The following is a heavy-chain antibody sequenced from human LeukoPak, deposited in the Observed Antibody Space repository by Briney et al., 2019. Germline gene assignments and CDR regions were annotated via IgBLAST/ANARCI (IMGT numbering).Heavy chain of an antibody. CDR2: IFYSGST. J-gene: IGHJ3*02. CDR1: GGSISTYY. Sequence: SETLSLTCTVSGGSISTYYWSWIRQPPGKGLEWIGDIFYSGSTNYNPSLKGRVTISVDTSKHQFSLNLSSVTAADTAVYYCARLHLGYTYGDAFDIWGQGTMVTVSS. CDR3: ARLHLGYTYGDAFDI. D-gene: IGHD5-18*01. V-gene: IGHV4-59*08.